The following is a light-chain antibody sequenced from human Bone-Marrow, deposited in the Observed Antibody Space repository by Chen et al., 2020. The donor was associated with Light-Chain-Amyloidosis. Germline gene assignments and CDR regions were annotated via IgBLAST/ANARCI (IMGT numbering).Light chain of an antibody. CDR3: QSADSSGTYEVI. Sequence: SYELTQPPSVSGSPGQTARFTRSGDALPTKYAYWYQQKPGQAPVLVIQRDTERPSGISERFSGSSSGTTATLTISGVQAEDEADYHCQSADSSGTYEVIFGGGTKLTVL. J-gene: IGLJ2*01. CDR1: ALPTKY. CDR2: RDT. V-gene: IGLV3-25*03.